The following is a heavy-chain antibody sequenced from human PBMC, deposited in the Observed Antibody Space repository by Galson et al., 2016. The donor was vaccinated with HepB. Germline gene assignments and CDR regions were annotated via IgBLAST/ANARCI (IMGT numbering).Heavy chain of an antibody. Sequence: SVKVSCKASGGIFSSYAISWVRQAPGQGLEWMGGLIPSFVTPTYAQKFQGKVTITADESTSTVSMELSSPKPEDTAVYYCARDLGYSDVLGDSGGQGTLVTVSS. CDR2: LIPSFVTP. CDR1: GGIFSSYA. CDR3: ARDLGYSDVLGDS. J-gene: IGHJ1*01. V-gene: IGHV1-69*13. D-gene: IGHD5-12*01.